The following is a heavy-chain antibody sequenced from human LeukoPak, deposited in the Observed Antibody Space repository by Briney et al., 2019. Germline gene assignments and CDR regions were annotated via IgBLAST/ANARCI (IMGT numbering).Heavy chain of an antibody. CDR2: ISAYNGNT. D-gene: IGHD5-18*01. V-gene: IGHV1-18*01. J-gene: IGHJ5*02. Sequence: GASVKVSYKASGYTFTSYGISWVRQAPGQGLEWMGWISAYNGNTNYAQKLQGRVTMTTDTSTSTAYMELRSLRSDDTAVYYCARDHEGYSYSSFDPWGQGTLVTVSS. CDR3: ARDHEGYSYSSFDP. CDR1: GYTFTSYG.